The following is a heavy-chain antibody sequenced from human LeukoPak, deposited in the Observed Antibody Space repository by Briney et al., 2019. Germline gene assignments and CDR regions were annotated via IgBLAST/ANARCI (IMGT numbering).Heavy chain of an antibody. CDR1: GGSFSGYY. D-gene: IGHD3-3*01. Sequence: SETLSLTCAVYGGSFSGYYWSWIRQPPGKGLEWIGEINHSGSTNYNPSLKSRVTISVDTSKNQFSLKLSPVTAADTAVYYCASRRAIFGVVDYWGQGTLVTVSS. CDR2: INHSGST. V-gene: IGHV4-34*01. CDR3: ASRRAIFGVVDY. J-gene: IGHJ4*02.